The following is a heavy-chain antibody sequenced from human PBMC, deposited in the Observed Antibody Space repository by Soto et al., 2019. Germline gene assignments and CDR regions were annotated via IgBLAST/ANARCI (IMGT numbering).Heavy chain of an antibody. CDR1: GGSISSYY. Sequence: QVQLQESGPGLVKPSETLSLTCTVSGGSISSYYWSWIRQPPGKGLEWIGYIYYSGSTNYNPSLKSRVTISVDTSKNQFSLKLSSVTAADTAVYYCARLIEEYCSSTSCPYYYYMDVWGKGTTVTVSS. CDR3: ARLIEEYCSSTSCPYYYYMDV. J-gene: IGHJ6*03. CDR2: IYYSGST. D-gene: IGHD2-2*01. V-gene: IGHV4-59*08.